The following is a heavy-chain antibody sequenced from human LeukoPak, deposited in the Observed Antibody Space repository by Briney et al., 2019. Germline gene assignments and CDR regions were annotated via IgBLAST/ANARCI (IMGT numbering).Heavy chain of an antibody. J-gene: IGHJ4*02. CDR3: ARDLLPRETGLPYYFDY. D-gene: IGHD2-15*01. Sequence: PGGSLRLSCAASGFTFSSYSMNWVRQAPGKGLEWVSYISSSSSTIYYADSVKGRFTISRDNDKNSLYLQMNSLRAEDTAVYYCARDLLPRETGLPYYFDYWGQGTLVTVSS. CDR1: GFTFSSYS. CDR2: ISSSSSTI. V-gene: IGHV3-48*01.